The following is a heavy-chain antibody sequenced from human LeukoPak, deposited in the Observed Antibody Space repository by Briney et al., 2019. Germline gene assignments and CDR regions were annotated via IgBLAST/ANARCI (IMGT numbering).Heavy chain of an antibody. Sequence: ASVKVSCKASGYAFTSYGISWLRQAPGQGLEWMGWISAYNGNTNYAQKLQGRVTMTTDTSTSTAYMELRSLRSDDTAVYYCAQSYYYDSSGSFDYWGQGTLVTVSS. CDR3: AQSYYYDSSGSFDY. J-gene: IGHJ4*02. CDR1: GYAFTSYG. CDR2: ISAYNGNT. D-gene: IGHD3-22*01. V-gene: IGHV1-18*04.